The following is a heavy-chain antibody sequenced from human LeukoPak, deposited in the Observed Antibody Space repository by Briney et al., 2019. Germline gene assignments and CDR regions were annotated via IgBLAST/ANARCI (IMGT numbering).Heavy chain of an antibody. Sequence: GGSLRLSCTVSGFTFSSNSMSWVRQAPGKGLEWVSFIYSGGNTHYSDSVKGRFTISRDNSKNTLYLQMNSLRTEDTAVYYCARGDKQLVFNRNKGGFDPWGQGTLVTVSS. D-gene: IGHD6-13*01. V-gene: IGHV3-53*05. J-gene: IGHJ5*02. CDR1: GFTFSSNS. CDR2: IYSGGNT. CDR3: ARGDKQLVFNRNKGGFDP.